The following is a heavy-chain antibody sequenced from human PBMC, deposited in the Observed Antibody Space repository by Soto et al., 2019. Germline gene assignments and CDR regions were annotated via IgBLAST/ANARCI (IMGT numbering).Heavy chain of an antibody. D-gene: IGHD2-21*02. CDR3: VQSRRLGHQSGGNYYCGEY. J-gene: IGHJ4*02. CDR1: GFSLSTNGVG. CDR2: IFWDNDK. Sequence: QITLRESGPTLVKPTETLTLTCTFSGFSLSTNGVGVVWIRQTPGKALEWLALIFWDNDKRHSPFLSSRLTITKDTSRNQVALTMANMDPVDTATYYCVQSRRLGHQSGGNYYCGEYWGQGTLVTVSS. V-gene: IGHV2-5*02.